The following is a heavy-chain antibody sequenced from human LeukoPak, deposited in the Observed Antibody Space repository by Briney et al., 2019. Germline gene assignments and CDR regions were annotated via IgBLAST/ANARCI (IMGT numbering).Heavy chain of an antibody. Sequence: SETLSLTCTVSGDSISSGDYYWSWIRQPAGKGLEWIGRIYTSGSTNYNPSLKSRVTISVDTSKNQFSLKLSSVTAADTAVFYCARGPYAYDSSGAFDIWGQGTMVTVSS. J-gene: IGHJ3*02. D-gene: IGHD3-22*01. CDR1: GDSISSGDYY. V-gene: IGHV4-61*02. CDR2: IYTSGST. CDR3: ARGPYAYDSSGAFDI.